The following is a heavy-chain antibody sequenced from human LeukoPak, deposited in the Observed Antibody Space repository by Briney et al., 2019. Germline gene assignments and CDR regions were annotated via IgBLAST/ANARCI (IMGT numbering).Heavy chain of an antibody. CDR3: ANGDYGGPKPGFDY. D-gene: IGHD4-23*01. CDR2: ISGSGGST. CDR1: GFTFSGYA. V-gene: IGHV3-23*01. J-gene: IGHJ4*02. Sequence: GGSLRLSCAASGFTFSGYAMSWVRQAPGKGLEWVSAISGSGGSTYYADSVKGRFTISRDNSKNTLYLQMNSLRAEDTAVYYCANGDYGGPKPGFDYWGQGTLVTVSS.